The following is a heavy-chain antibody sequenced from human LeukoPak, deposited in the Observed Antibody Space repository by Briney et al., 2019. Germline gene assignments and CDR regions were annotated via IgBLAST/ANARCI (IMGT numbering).Heavy chain of an antibody. CDR2: IYHSGST. D-gene: IGHD2-15*01. CDR1: GFSLSTSGVG. Sequence: ASGPTLVNPTQTLTLTCTFSGFSLSTSGVGVAWIRQPPGKGLEWIGYIYHSGSTYYNPSLKSRVTISVDRSKNQFSLKLSSVTAADTAVYYCARGVGSADPDAFDIWGQGTMVTVSS. V-gene: IGHV4-30-2*01. J-gene: IGHJ3*02. CDR3: ARGVGSADPDAFDI.